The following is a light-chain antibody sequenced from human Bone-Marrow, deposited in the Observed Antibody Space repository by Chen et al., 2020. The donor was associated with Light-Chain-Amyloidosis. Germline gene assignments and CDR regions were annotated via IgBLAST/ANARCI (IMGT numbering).Light chain of an antibody. CDR3: QQSDNFPLT. CDR1: QDITNS. CDR2: DAS. Sequence: DIQMTQSPSSLSASVGDRVTITCQASQDITNSLNWFQQKPGKAPKLLIYDASNLETGVPSRFSGSGSGTDFTCTITSLHPEDFATYYCQQSDNFPLTFGGGTTVDIK. J-gene: IGKJ4*01. V-gene: IGKV1-33*01.